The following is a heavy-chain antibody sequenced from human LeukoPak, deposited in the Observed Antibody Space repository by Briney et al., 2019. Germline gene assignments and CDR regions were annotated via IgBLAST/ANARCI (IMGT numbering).Heavy chain of an antibody. V-gene: IGHV1-18*01. CDR1: GYTFTSYG. J-gene: IGHJ4*02. CDR3: ARELMVRGVSSSDY. Sequence: ASVKVSCKASGYTFTSYGISWVRQAPGQGLEWMGWISAYNGNTNYAQKLQGRVTMTTDTSTSTAYMELRSLRSDDTAVYYCARELMVRGVSSSDYWGQGTLVTVSS. CDR2: ISAYNGNT. D-gene: IGHD3-10*01.